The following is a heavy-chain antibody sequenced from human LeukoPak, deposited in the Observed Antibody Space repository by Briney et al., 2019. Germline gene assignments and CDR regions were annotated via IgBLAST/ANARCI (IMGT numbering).Heavy chain of an antibody. Sequence: SETLSLTCTVSGDSISDFYWTWIRQTPGKGLEWIGFISSSGNSNYSPSLESRVRFSLDTSKSQFSLRLKSVTAADTAVYYCARVFRGAVTSNWFDPWGQGILVTVSS. V-gene: IGHV4-59*01. CDR2: ISSSGNS. CDR1: GDSISDFY. J-gene: IGHJ5*02. CDR3: ARVFRGAVTSNWFDP. D-gene: IGHD3-3*01.